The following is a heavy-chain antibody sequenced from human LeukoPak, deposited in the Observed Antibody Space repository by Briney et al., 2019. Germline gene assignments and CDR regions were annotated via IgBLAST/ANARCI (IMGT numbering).Heavy chain of an antibody. CDR2: ITCCGSTI. CDR3: ARDPVYCSGCTCYSVYFDD. CDR1: GSTFSDYY. D-gene: IGHD2-15*01. Sequence: GGSVRLFCAASGSTFSDYYMRWMRPAPGKGLEGVSYITCCGSTIYYADSVKGRFTISRNNAKNSLYLQMNSLRAEDTAVYYCARDPVYCSGCTCYSVYFDDWGQGTLVSVSS. J-gene: IGHJ4*02. V-gene: IGHV3-11*01.